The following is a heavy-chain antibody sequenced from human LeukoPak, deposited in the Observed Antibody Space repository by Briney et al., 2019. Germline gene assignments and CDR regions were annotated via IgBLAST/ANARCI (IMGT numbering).Heavy chain of an antibody. J-gene: IGHJ6*03. V-gene: IGHV1-18*01. Sequence: ASVKVSCKASGYTFTSYGISWVRQAPGQGLEWMGWISAYNGNTNYAQKLQGRVTMTTDTSTSTVYMELRSLRSDDTAAYYCARSYSSYWYYYYYYMDVWGKGTTVTVSS. CDR1: GYTFTSYG. CDR3: ARSYSSYWYYYYYYMDV. D-gene: IGHD6-6*01. CDR2: ISAYNGNT.